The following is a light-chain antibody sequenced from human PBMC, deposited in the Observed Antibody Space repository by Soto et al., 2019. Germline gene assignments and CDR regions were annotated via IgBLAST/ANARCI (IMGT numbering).Light chain of an antibody. CDR3: QQFGTSPSP. Sequence: EIVLTQSPGTLSLSPGERATLSCRASQRVTSNSLAWYQHKLGQAPSLLIYDASSRATGIPDRFSGSGSGTDFTLNISREAPEDFSVYFCQQFGTSPSPFIPTNRVDIK. CDR2: DAS. J-gene: IGKJ3*01. CDR1: QRVTSNS. V-gene: IGKV3-20*01.